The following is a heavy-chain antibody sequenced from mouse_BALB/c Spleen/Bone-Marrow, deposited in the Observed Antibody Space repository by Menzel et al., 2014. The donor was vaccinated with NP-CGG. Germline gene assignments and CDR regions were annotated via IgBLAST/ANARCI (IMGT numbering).Heavy chain of an antibody. Sequence: EVQGVESGPELVKPGASVKISCKASGYSFTGYFMNWVKQSHGKSLEWIGRINPYNGDTFYNQKFKGKATLTVDKSSSTAHMELLSLTSEDSAVYYCGRVYYYSSSYFDYWGQGTTLTVSS. V-gene: IGHV1-37*01. CDR1: GYSFTGYF. CDR3: GRVYYYSSSYFDY. CDR2: INPYNGDT. J-gene: IGHJ2*01. D-gene: IGHD1-1*01.